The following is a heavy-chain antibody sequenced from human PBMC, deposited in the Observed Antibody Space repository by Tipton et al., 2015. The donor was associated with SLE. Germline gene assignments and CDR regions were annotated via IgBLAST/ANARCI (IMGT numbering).Heavy chain of an antibody. CDR2: IYHSGRT. CDR1: GFYVSDGFY. D-gene: IGHD4/OR15-4a*01. CDR3: ARQSVHGASYFYYMDV. J-gene: IGHJ6*03. V-gene: IGHV4-38-2*01. Sequence: TLSLTCAVSGFYVSDGFYWGWIRQPPGKGLEWIASIYHSGRTYSNPSLKSRIAVSVDTSKNQFSLRLSSVTAADTALYYCARQSVHGASYFYYMDVWGKGTTVTVSS.